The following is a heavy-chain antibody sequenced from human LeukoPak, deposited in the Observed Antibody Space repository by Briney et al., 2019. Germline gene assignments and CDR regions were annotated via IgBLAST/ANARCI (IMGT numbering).Heavy chain of an antibody. V-gene: IGHV4-4*02. Sequence: PSGTLSLTCAVSGGSISSSNWWSWVRQPPGKGLEWIGEIYHSGSTNYNPSLKSRVTISVDKSKNQFSLKLSSVTAADTAVYYCARQGIAATGIKWYFDLWGRGTLVTVSS. CDR3: ARQGIAATGIKWYFDL. J-gene: IGHJ2*01. CDR2: IYHSGST. CDR1: GGSISSSNW. D-gene: IGHD6-13*01.